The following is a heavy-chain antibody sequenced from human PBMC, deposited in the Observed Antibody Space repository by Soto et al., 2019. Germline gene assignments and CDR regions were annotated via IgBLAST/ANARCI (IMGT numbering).Heavy chain of an antibody. CDR3: ARVDMSGTYYFDY. CDR2: MYYSGIT. Sequence: SETLSLTCTVSGAPVSSETHFWTWIRQPPGKGLEWIGYMYYSGITNSNPALKSRVTLSVDRSRNQFSLSLNSVTAADTAVYYCARVDMSGTYYFDYWGPGIQVTVSS. D-gene: IGHD1-26*01. CDR1: GAPVSSETHF. V-gene: IGHV4-61*01. J-gene: IGHJ4*02.